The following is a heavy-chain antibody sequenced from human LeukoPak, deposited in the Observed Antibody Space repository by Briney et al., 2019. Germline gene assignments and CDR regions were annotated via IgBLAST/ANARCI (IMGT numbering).Heavy chain of an antibody. CDR3: ARVGTIFGVVIIPGDWFDP. CDR1: GYTFTSYG. J-gene: IGHJ5*02. Sequence: ASVKVSCKASGYTFTSYGISWVRQAPGQGLEWMGWISPYNGNTNYAQNLQGRVTMTTDTSTSTAYMELRSLRSDDTAVYCCARVGTIFGVVIIPGDWFDPWGQGTLVTVSS. CDR2: ISPYNGNT. D-gene: IGHD3-3*01. V-gene: IGHV1-18*01.